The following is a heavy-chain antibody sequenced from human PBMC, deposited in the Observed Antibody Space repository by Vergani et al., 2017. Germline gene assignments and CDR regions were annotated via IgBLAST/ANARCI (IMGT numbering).Heavy chain of an antibody. D-gene: IGHD6-13*01. CDR2: INPNSGGT. CDR1: GYTFTGYY. CDR3: ARDRRIAAAGTSWFDP. Sequence: QVQLVQSGAEGKKPGASVKVSCKASGYTFTGYYMHWVRQAPGQGLEWMGWINPNSGGTNYAQKFQGRVTMTRDTSISTAYMELSRLRSDDTAVYYCARDRRIAAAGTSWFDPWGQGTLVTVSS. V-gene: IGHV1-2*02. J-gene: IGHJ5*02.